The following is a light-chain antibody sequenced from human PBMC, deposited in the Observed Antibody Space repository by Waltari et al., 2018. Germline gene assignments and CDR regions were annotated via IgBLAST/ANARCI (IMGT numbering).Light chain of an antibody. CDR3: QKYGTLPAT. CDR2: DAS. V-gene: IGKV3-20*01. CDR1: QSVSRT. J-gene: IGKJ1*01. Sequence: EVMLTQSPGPLSLSPGERATLSCRASQSVSRTLAWYQQEPGQAPRLLIYDASRRATGIPDRFSGSGSGTDFSLTISRLEPEDFAVYYCQKYGTLPATFGQGTKVEIK.